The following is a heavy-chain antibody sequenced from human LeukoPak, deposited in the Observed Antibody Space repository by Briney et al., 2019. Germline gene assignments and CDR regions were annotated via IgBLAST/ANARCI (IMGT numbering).Heavy chain of an antibody. Sequence: WASVKVSCKASGYTFTGYYMHWVRQAPGQGLEWMGWINPNSGGTNYAQKFQGRVTMTRDTSINTAYMELSRLRSDDTAFYYCARGAGTIFYYDTSGYYEWWGQGTLVTVSS. CDR2: INPNSGGT. J-gene: IGHJ4*02. D-gene: IGHD3-22*01. CDR1: GYTFTGYY. V-gene: IGHV1-2*02. CDR3: ARGAGTIFYYDTSGYYEW.